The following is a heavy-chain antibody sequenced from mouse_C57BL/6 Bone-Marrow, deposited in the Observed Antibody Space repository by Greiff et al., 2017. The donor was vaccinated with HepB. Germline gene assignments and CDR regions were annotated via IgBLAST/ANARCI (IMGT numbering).Heavy chain of an antibody. CDR1: GFTFSSYA. Sequence: EVKLVESGGGLVKPGGSLKLSRAASGFTFSSYAMSWVRQTPEKRLEWVATISDGGSYTYYPDNVKGRFTISRDNAKNNLYLQMSHLKSEDTAMYYCARAPITTVVANYYAMDYWGQGTSVTVSS. J-gene: IGHJ4*01. CDR2: ISDGGSYT. CDR3: ARAPITTVVANYYAMDY. D-gene: IGHD1-1*01. V-gene: IGHV5-4*03.